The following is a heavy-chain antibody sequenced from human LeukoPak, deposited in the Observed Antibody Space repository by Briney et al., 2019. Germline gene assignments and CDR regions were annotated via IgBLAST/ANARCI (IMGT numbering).Heavy chain of an antibody. V-gene: IGHV1-8*01. D-gene: IGHD1-26*01. Sequence: GASVKVSCKASGYTFTSYDINWVRQSTGQGLEWMGWMNPNSGNTGYAQKFQGRVTMTTDTSISTAYMELSSLRSEDTAVYYCARGRFRWELEIRDFDYWGQGALVTVSS. CDR1: GYTFTSYD. J-gene: IGHJ4*02. CDR2: MNPNSGNT. CDR3: ARGRFRWELEIRDFDY.